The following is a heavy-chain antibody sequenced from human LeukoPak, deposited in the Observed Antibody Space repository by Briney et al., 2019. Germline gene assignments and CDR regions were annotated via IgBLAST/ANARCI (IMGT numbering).Heavy chain of an antibody. CDR3: AKDFHGDFPYFFDY. CDR2: IGAYNGNT. V-gene: IGHV1-18*01. CDR1: GYTFTSYG. Sequence: ASVKVSCKASGYTFTSYGISWVRQAPGQGLEWMGWIGAYNGNTNYAQKLQGRVTMTTDTSTSTAYMELRSLRSDDTAVYYCAKDFHGDFPYFFDYWGQGTLVTVSS. J-gene: IGHJ4*02.